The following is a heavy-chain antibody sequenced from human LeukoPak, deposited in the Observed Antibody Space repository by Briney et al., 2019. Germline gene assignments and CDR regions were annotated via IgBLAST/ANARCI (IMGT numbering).Heavy chain of an antibody. J-gene: IGHJ4*02. CDR2: INSDGSST. CDR3: ARGCSSTSCYGFDY. D-gene: IGHD2-2*01. Sequence: GGSLRLSCAASGFTFSSYWMHWVRQAPGKGLVWVSRINSDGSSTSYADSVKGRFTISRDNAKNTLYQQMNSLRAEDTAVYYCARGCSSTSCYGFDYWGQGTLVTVSS. CDR1: GFTFSSYW. V-gene: IGHV3-74*01.